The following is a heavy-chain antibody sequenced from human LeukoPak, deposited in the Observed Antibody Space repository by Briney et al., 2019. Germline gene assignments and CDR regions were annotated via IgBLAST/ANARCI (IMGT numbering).Heavy chain of an antibody. CDR1: GYTFTGYY. CDR2: INPSGGST. J-gene: IGHJ4*02. V-gene: IGHV1-46*01. Sequence: ASVKVSCKASGYTFTGYYMHWVRQAPGQGLEWMGIINPSGGSTSYAQKFQGRVTMTRDTSTSTVYMELSSLRSEDTAVYYCARDLQNYYDSSGYSNPDYWGQGTQVTVSS. CDR3: ARDLQNYYDSSGYSNPDY. D-gene: IGHD3-22*01.